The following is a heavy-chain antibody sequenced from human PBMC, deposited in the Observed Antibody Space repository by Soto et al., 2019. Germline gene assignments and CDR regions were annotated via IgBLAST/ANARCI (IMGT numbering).Heavy chain of an antibody. CDR2: IYHSGRT. D-gene: IGHD2-21*02. V-gene: IGHV4-39*01. J-gene: IGHJ4*02. Sequence: PSETLSLTCIVSGESISSSSYYWGWIRQPPGKGLEWIGSIYHSGRTYYNPSLKSRVSISIDTSKNQFSLKLSSVTAADTALYYCARQRTTGVTQAYFDYWGQGALVTVSS. CDR1: GESISSSSYY. CDR3: ARQRTTGVTQAYFDY.